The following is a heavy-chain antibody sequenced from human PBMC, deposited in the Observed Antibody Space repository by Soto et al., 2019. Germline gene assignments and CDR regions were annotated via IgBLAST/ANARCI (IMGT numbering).Heavy chain of an antibody. CDR3: TLGSWSAETFDI. J-gene: IGHJ3*02. V-gene: IGHV1-69*02. Sequence: SVKVSCKASGGTFSTYTIIWVRQAPGQGLEWMGRIIPMLDITNTAQNFQGRVTITADKSTSTAYLELSALRSDDTAIYFCTLGSWSAETFDIWGRGTLVTV. D-gene: IGHD6-13*01. CDR1: GGTFSTYT. CDR2: IIPMLDIT.